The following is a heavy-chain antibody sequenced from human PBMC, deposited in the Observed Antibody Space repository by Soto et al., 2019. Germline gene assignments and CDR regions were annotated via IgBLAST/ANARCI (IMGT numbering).Heavy chain of an antibody. Sequence: SQPLSLTCAISGDSVSSSSVTWNWIRQSPSRGLEWLGRTYYRSKWYNDYAESVKSRITINPDTSKNQFSLHLNSVTPEDTAVYYCVRLIGNSWLDFWGQGTLVTVLL. V-gene: IGHV6-1*01. CDR2: TYYRSKWYN. D-gene: IGHD1-26*01. J-gene: IGHJ5*01. CDR3: VRLIGNSWLDF. CDR1: GDSVSSSSVT.